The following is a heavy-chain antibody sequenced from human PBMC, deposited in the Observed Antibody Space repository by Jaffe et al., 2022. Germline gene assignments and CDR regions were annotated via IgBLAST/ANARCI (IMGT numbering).Heavy chain of an antibody. CDR3: ARVESATDYGDYDPSHYFDY. Sequence: EVQLVESGGGLVQPGGSLRLSCAASGFTFSSYWMSWVRQAPGKGLEWVANIKQDGSEKYYVDSVKGRFTISRDNAKNSLYLQMNSLRAEDTAVYYCARVESATDYGDYDPSHYFDYWGQGTLVTVSS. CDR2: IKQDGSEK. CDR1: GFTFSSYW. V-gene: IGHV3-7*01. D-gene: IGHD4-17*01. J-gene: IGHJ4*02.